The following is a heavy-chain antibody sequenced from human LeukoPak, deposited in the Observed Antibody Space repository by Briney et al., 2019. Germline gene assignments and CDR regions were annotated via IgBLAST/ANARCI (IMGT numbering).Heavy chain of an antibody. CDR1: GSTFSSYD. Sequence: AGASLRLSCAVSGSTFSSYDMRWVRQAPGKGLEWVSVISGIGGSTYYADSVKGRFTISRDNSKNTLYLQMNSLRAEDTAVYYCAKMSARAFDYWGQGTLVTVSS. V-gene: IGHV3-23*01. CDR3: AKMSARAFDY. D-gene: IGHD6-6*01. CDR2: ISGIGGST. J-gene: IGHJ4*02.